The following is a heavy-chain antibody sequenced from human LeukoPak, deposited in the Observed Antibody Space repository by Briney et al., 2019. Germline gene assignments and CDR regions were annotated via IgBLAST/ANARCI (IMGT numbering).Heavy chain of an antibody. CDR1: GFTFSSYR. CDR2: LNSDGSST. V-gene: IGHV3-74*01. J-gene: IGHJ4*02. CDR3: ATLGTYLDS. Sequence: PGGSVTLSCAASGFTFSSYRMHWLPPAPGQGRVWVSHLNSDGSSTKYTDSVKGRFTISRDNAEDTLYLQMNNLRAEDTGVYYCATLGTYLDSWGQGALVAVSS. D-gene: IGHD3-16*02.